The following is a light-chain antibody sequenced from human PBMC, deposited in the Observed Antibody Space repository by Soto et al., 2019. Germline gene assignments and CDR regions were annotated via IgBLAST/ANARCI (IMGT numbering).Light chain of an antibody. V-gene: IGKV1-5*01. CDR1: QSISSW. J-gene: IGKJ1*01. CDR2: DAS. Sequence: DIKMTQSPSTLSASVGDRVTITCRASQSISSWLAWYQQKPGKAPKLLIYDASSLESGVPSRFSGRGSGTEFTLTISSLQPDDSATYYCQQYNSYWTFGQGTKVDIK. CDR3: QQYNSYWT.